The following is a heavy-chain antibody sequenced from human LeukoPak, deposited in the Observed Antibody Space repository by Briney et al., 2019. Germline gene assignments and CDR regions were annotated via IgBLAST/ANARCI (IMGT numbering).Heavy chain of an antibody. J-gene: IGHJ5*02. CDR2: IYYSGST. Sequence: PSETLSLTCTVSGGSISSSSYYWGWIRQPPGKGLEWIGSIYYSGSTYYNPSLKSRVTISVDTSKNQFSLKLSSVTAADTAVYYCARVAREANWFDPWGQGTLVTVSS. CDR1: GGSISSSSYY. V-gene: IGHV4-39*07. CDR3: ARVAREANWFDP.